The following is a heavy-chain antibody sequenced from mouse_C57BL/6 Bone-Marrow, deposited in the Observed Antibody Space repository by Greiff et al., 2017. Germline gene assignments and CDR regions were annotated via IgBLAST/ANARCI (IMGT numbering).Heavy chain of an antibody. V-gene: IGHV1-19*01. CDR1: GYTFTDYY. CDR2: INPYNGGT. D-gene: IGHD2-5*01. Sequence: VQLKQSGPVLVKPGASVKMSCKASGYTFTDYYMNWVKQSHGKSLEWIGVINPYNGGTSYNQKFKGKATLTVDKSSSTAYMELNSLTSEDSAVXYCARRDYSNYLYAMDYWGQGTSVTVSS. CDR3: ARRDYSNYLYAMDY. J-gene: IGHJ4*01.